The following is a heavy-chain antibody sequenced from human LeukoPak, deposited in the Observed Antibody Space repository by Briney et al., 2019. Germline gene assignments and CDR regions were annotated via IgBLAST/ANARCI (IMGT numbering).Heavy chain of an antibody. CDR2: IKSDGSAT. J-gene: IGHJ4*02. D-gene: IGHD3-10*01. Sequence: GGSLRLSCAASGFTFSTYWMHWVRQAPGKGLVWVSRIKSDGSATTYADFVKGRFTVSRDNAKNTLYLQMSSLRAEDTAVYFCARVGGRGSIGGDCWGQGTLVTVSS. V-gene: IGHV3-74*03. CDR1: GFTFSTYW. CDR3: ARVGGRGSIGGDC.